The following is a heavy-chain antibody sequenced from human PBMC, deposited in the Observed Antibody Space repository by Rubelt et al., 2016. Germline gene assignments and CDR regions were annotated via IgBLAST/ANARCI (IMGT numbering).Heavy chain of an antibody. J-gene: IGHJ4*02. Sequence: QVQLVQSGAEVKKPGASVKVSCKASGYTFTSYGISWVRQAPGQGLEWMGWISAYTGNTNYAQKRQGRVTMTTDTSTSTAYMELRSLRSDDTAVYYCARDLPPFRRYNWNFPLDYWGQGTLVTVSS. CDR2: ISAYTGNT. CDR3: ARDLPPFRRYNWNFPLDY. CDR1: GYTFTSYG. V-gene: IGHV1-18*01. D-gene: IGHD1-7*01.